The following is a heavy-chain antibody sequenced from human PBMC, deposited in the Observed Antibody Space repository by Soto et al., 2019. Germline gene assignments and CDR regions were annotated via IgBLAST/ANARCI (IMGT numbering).Heavy chain of an antibody. J-gene: IGHJ5*02. CDR2: INPNSGGT. V-gene: IGHV1-2*02. CDR3: ARDPECTNGVCEVLTEEFDP. Sequence: ASVKVSCKASGYTFTGYYMHWVRQAPGQGLEWMGWINPNSGGTNYAQKFQGRVTMTRDTSISTAYMELSRLRSDDTAVYYCARDPECTNGVCEVLTEEFDPWGQGTLVTVS. D-gene: IGHD2-8*01. CDR1: GYTFTGYY.